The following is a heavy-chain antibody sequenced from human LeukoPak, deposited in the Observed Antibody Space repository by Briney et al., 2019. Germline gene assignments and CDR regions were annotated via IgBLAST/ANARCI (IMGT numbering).Heavy chain of an antibody. Sequence: PGGSLRLSCEGSGLTFSSYGMHWVRQAPGKGLEWVAVISYDGSDKYYADSVRGRFTISRDNSKNTLYLQMNSLRSEDTAVYYCARAGSWAYYYYYMDVWGKGTTVTVSS. CDR2: ISYDGSDK. V-gene: IGHV3-30*03. CDR1: GLTFSSYG. D-gene: IGHD6-13*01. J-gene: IGHJ6*03. CDR3: ARAGSWAYYYYYMDV.